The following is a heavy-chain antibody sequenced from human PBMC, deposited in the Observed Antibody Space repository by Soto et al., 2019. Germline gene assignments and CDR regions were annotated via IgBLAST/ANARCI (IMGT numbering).Heavy chain of an antibody. CDR3: ARTESGYSYGFADV. V-gene: IGHV5-51*01. Sequence: PGESLKISCKGSRYSSTSYWISPARQMPGKGLEWMGIMYPGVSYTRYSPSFQGQVTISADKSISTAYLQWSSLKASDTAMYYCARTESGYSYGFADVWGQGTTVTVSS. D-gene: IGHD5-18*01. J-gene: IGHJ6*02. CDR2: MYPGVSYT. CDR1: RYSSTSYW.